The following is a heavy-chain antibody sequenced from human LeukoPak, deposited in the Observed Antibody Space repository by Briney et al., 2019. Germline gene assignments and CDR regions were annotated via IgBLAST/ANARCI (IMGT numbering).Heavy chain of an antibody. CDR2: INPGGRST. CDR3: ARIPADPYYYDSSA. CDR1: GYTFTNYY. D-gene: IGHD3-22*01. Sequence: ASVKVSCKASGYTFTNYYIHWARQAPGQGLEWMGIINPGGRSTSYAQKFQGRVTMTRDTSTSTVYMELSSLRSEDTAVYYCARIPADPYYYDSSAWGQGTLVTVSS. J-gene: IGHJ5*02. V-gene: IGHV1-46*01.